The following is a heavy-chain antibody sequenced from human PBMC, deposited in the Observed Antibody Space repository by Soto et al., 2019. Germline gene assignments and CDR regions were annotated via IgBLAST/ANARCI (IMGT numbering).Heavy chain of an antibody. CDR2: ISSSGSTI. V-gene: IGHV3-48*04. J-gene: IGHJ3*02. Sequence: VQLVESGGGVVQPGRSLRLSCAASGFTFSSYGMHWVRQAPGKGLEWVSYISSSGSTIYYADSVKGRFTISRDNAKNSLYLQMNSLRAEDTAVYYCARDGVTMIATAFDIWGQGTMVTVSS. CDR1: GFTFSSYG. CDR3: ARDGVTMIATAFDI. D-gene: IGHD3-22*01.